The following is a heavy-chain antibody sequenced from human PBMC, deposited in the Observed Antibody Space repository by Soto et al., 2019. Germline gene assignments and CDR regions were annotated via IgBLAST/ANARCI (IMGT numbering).Heavy chain of an antibody. J-gene: IGHJ6*02. CDR3: ARDAAVLPAVPPLNYYYGMDV. D-gene: IGHD2-2*01. V-gene: IGHV1-18*01. Sequence: ASVKVSCKASGYTFSSYGISWARQAPGQGLEWMAWISVYNGNTKYAQKAQGRVIMTTDTSTSTAYMELRSLRSDDTAMYYCARDAAVLPAVPPLNYYYGMDVWGQGTTVTVSS. CDR1: GYTFSSYG. CDR2: ISVYNGNT.